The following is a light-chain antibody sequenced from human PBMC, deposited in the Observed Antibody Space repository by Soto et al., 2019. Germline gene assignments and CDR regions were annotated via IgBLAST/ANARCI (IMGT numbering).Light chain of an antibody. V-gene: IGLV6-57*01. J-gene: IGLJ3*02. CDR2: EDN. CDR3: QSYDTSNVV. Sequence: NFMLTQPHSVSESPGKTVTISSTRSSGSIASKYVQWYQQRPGSSPTMMIYEDNKRPSGVPDRFSGSIDSSSNSASLTISGLQTEDEADYYCQSYDTSNVVFGRGTKLTVL. CDR1: SGSIASKY.